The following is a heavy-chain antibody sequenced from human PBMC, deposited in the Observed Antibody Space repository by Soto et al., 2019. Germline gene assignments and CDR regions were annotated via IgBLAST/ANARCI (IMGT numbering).Heavy chain of an antibody. Sequence: GGSLRLSCAASGFTFSSYGMHWVRQAPGKGLEWVAVISYDGSNKYYADSVKGRFTISRDNSKNTLYLQMNSLRAEDTAVYYCAKDRQPITIFGVALDYWGQGTLVTVSS. CDR3: AKDRQPITIFGVALDY. CDR2: ISYDGSNK. CDR1: GFTFSSYG. V-gene: IGHV3-30*18. J-gene: IGHJ4*02. D-gene: IGHD3-3*01.